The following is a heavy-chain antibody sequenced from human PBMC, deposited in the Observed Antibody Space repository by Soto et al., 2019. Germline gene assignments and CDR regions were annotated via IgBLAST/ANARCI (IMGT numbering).Heavy chain of an antibody. CDR1: GGSISSYY. Sequence: PSETLSVTCTVSGGSISSYYWSWIRQPPGKGLEWIGYIYYSGSTNYNPSLKSRVTISVDTSKNQFSLKLSSVTAADTAVYYCARSAADLYYYYYMDVWGKGTTVTVSS. CDR2: IYYSGST. D-gene: IGHD6-13*01. J-gene: IGHJ6*03. V-gene: IGHV4-59*01. CDR3: ARSAADLYYYYYMDV.